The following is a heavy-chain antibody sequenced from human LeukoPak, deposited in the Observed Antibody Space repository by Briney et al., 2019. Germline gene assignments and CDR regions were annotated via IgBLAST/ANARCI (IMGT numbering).Heavy chain of an antibody. CDR1: GYTFTGYY. J-gene: IGHJ4*02. V-gene: IGHV1-2*02. Sequence: GASVKVSCKASGYTFTGYYMRWVRQAPGQGLEWMGWINPNSGGTNYAQKFQGRVTMTRDTSISTAYMELSRLRSDDTAVYYCASVNSVADDSSDYWGQGTLVTVSS. CDR3: ASVNSVADDSSDY. CDR2: INPNSGGT. D-gene: IGHD3-22*01.